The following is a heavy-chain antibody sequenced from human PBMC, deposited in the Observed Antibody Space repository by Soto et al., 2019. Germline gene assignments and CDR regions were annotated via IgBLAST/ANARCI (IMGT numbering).Heavy chain of an antibody. CDR1: GFTFSTYW. Sequence: GGSLRLSCAASGFTFSTYWMHWVRQAPGKGLVWVSRMNAAGSTINYADSVKGRFTISRDNAKNTLYLQLNSLRDEDTAVYYCARAGDYKFSYWGQGTLVTVSS. CDR2: MNAAGSTI. D-gene: IGHD4-17*01. CDR3: ARAGDYKFSY. V-gene: IGHV3-74*01. J-gene: IGHJ4*02.